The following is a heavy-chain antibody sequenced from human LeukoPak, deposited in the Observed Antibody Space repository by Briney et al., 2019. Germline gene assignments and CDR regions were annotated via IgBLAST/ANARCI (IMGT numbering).Heavy chain of an antibody. CDR1: GFTFGDYA. CDR3: TRDLSAYCSSTSCYNWFDP. D-gene: IGHD2-2*01. J-gene: IGHJ5*02. Sequence: PGRSLRLSCTASGFTFGDYAMSWVRQAPGKGLEWVGFIRSKAYGGTTEYAASVKGRFTTSRDDSKSIAYLQMNSLKTEDTAVYYCTRDLSAYCSSTSCYNWFDPWGQGTLVTVSS. CDR2: IRSKAYGGTT. V-gene: IGHV3-49*04.